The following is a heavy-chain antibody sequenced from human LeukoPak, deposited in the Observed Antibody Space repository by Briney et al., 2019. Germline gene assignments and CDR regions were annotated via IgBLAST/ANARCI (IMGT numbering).Heavy chain of an antibody. CDR1: GFTFSTYA. J-gene: IGHJ4*02. CDR3: VKEGGIVGVDY. CDR2: INPSGVRT. Sequence: GGSLRLSCAASGFTFSTYAMSWVRQAPGKGLEWVLAINPSGVRTYYADSMKGRFTISRDNSKNMLYLQVNSLRAEDTALYYCVKEGGIVGVDYWGQGTLVTVSS. D-gene: IGHD1-26*01. V-gene: IGHV3-23*01.